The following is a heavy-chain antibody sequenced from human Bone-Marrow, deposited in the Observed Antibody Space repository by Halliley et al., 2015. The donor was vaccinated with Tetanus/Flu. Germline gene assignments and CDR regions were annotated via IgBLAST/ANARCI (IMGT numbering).Heavy chain of an antibody. Sequence: APGKGLEWVALVSYDGTNKDYADSVKGRFTISRDNTNNTLFLQMNSLRPEDTAVYYCAYYGLDSWGQGTLVTVSS. D-gene: IGHD3-16*01. V-gene: IGHV3-30*03. CDR3: AYYGLDS. CDR2: VSYDGTNK. J-gene: IGHJ4*02.